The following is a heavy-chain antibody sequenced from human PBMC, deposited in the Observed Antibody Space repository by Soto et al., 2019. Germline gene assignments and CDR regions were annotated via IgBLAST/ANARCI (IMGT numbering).Heavy chain of an antibody. CDR1: GGSISSSSYY. CDR3: ARPLYSYGPMDV. Sequence: SETLSLTCTVSGGSISSSSYYWGWIRQPPGKGLEWIGSIYYSGSTNYNPSLKSRVTISVDTSKNQFSLKLSSVTAADTAVYYCARPLYSYGPMDVWGQGTTVTVSS. J-gene: IGHJ6*02. V-gene: IGHV4-39*07. CDR2: IYYSGST. D-gene: IGHD5-18*01.